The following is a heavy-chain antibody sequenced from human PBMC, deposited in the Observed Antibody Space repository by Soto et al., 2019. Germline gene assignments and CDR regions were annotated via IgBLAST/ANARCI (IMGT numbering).Heavy chain of an antibody. D-gene: IGHD2-2*01. CDR3: ARLYCTTSTCDSWFDP. CDR2: IDPRDSYV. J-gene: IGHJ5*02. Sequence: GESLKISCTGFGYTFTTFWISWGRQMPGKGLEWMGRIDPRDSYVNYSPSFQGHVTISVDKSISTAYLQWGSLKASDTAMYYCARLYCTTSTCDSWFDPWGQGTLVTVSS. V-gene: IGHV5-10-1*01. CDR1: GYTFTTFW.